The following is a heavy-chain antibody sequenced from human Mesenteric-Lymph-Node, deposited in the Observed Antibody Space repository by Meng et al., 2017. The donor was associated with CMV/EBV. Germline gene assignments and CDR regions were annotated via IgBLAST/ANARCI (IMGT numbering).Heavy chain of an antibody. V-gene: IGHV3-30*02. J-gene: IGHJ4*02. D-gene: IGHD6-19*01. CDR3: AKGSSQWLAPSLIDY. CDR1: GFSFSNFD. CDR2: IRYDGTNK. Sequence: GESLKISCAASGFSFSNFDMHWVRQAPGKGLEWVAFIRYDGTNKYYADSVKGRFTISRDNSKNTLYLQLNSLRAEDTALYYCAKGSSQWLAPSLIDYWGQGTLVTVSS.